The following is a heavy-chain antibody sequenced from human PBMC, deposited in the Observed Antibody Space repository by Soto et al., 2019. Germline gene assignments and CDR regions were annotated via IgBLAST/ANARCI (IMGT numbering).Heavy chain of an antibody. CDR2: ISAYNGNT. D-gene: IGHD2-15*01. CDR1: GYTFTSYG. Sequence: ASVKVSCKASGYTFTSYGISWVRQAPGQGLEWMGWISAYNGNTNYAQKLQGRVTMTTDTSTSTAYMELRSLRSDDTAVYYCARLLAMVAATNYYYYGMDVWGQGTTVTVSS. CDR3: ARLLAMVAATNYYYYGMDV. V-gene: IGHV1-18*01. J-gene: IGHJ6*02.